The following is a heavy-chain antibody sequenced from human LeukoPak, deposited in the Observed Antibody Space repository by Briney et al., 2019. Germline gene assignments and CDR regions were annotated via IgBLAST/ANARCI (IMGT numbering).Heavy chain of an antibody. J-gene: IGHJ5*02. V-gene: IGHV4-61*01. D-gene: IGHD5-12*01. Sequence: PSETLSLTCTVSGYSISSGYYWSWIRQPPGKGLEWIGYIYYSGSTNYNPSLKSRVTISVDTSKNQFSLKLSSVTAADTAVYYCARGHIVATTGFRSYWFDPWGQGTLVTVSS. CDR3: ARGHIVATTGFRSYWFDP. CDR2: IYYSGST. CDR1: GYSISSGYY.